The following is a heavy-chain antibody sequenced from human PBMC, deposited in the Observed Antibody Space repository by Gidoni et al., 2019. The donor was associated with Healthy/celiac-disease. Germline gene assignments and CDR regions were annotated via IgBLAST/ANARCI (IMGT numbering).Heavy chain of an antibody. Sequence: QVQLQESGPGLVKPSQTLSLTCTVSGGSISSGDYYWSRSRQPPGKGLEWIGYIYYSGSTYYHPSLKKQVTISVDTSKTQFALKLNSGTAADTAVYCCARGGRYSYGHDYWGQGALVTVSS. J-gene: IGHJ4*02. D-gene: IGHD5-18*01. CDR2: IYYSGST. CDR3: ARGGRYSYGHDY. CDR1: GGSISSGDYY. V-gene: IGHV4-30-4*01.